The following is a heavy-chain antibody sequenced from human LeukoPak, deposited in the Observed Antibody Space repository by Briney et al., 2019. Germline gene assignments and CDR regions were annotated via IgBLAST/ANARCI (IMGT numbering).Heavy chain of an antibody. CDR2: ISGSGGST. Sequence: GGSLRLSCAASGFTFSSYAMSWVRQAPGKGLEWVSAISGSGGSTYYADSVKGRFTISRDNSKDTLYLQMNSLRAEDTAVYYCAKLGSGYSYGFRVYYFDYWGQGTLVTVSS. CDR1: GFTFSSYA. CDR3: AKLGSGYSYGFRVYYFDY. V-gene: IGHV3-23*01. D-gene: IGHD5-18*01. J-gene: IGHJ4*02.